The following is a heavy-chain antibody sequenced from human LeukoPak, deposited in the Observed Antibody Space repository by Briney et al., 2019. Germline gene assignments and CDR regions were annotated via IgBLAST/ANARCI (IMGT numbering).Heavy chain of an antibody. Sequence: SETLSLTCTVSGGSIGSYYWSWIRQPPGKGLECVGYIYHSGTTNYNPSLKSRVTISVDASKNQFSLKLSSVTAPDTAIYYCARQRDYADYLDAFDVWGQGTMVTVSS. V-gene: IGHV4-59*08. CDR2: IYHSGTT. D-gene: IGHD4-17*01. CDR1: GGSIGSYY. CDR3: ARQRDYADYLDAFDV. J-gene: IGHJ3*01.